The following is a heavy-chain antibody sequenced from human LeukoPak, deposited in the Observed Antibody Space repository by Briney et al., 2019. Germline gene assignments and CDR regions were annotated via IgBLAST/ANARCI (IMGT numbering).Heavy chain of an antibody. Sequence: GASVKVSCKASGYPFIGYYMHWVRQAPGQGLEWMGWINPDSGDTNYAQKFQGRVTVTRDTSISTAHMELSRLRSDDTAVYFCAKVRAGAVAYDIWGQGTVVTVSS. CDR2: INPDSGDT. D-gene: IGHD6-13*01. CDR1: GYPFIGYY. V-gene: IGHV1-2*02. CDR3: AKVRAGAVAYDI. J-gene: IGHJ3*02.